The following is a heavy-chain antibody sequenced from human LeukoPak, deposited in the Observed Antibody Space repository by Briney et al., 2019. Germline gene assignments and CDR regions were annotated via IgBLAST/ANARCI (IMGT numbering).Heavy chain of an antibody. CDR1: GFTFTSSA. Sequence: GTSVKVSCKASGFTFTSSAMQWVRQARGQRLEWIGWIVVGSGNTNYAQKFQERVTITRDMSTSTAYMELSSLRSEDTAVYYCAKASFADFWSGYYAYYFDNWGQGTLVTVSS. V-gene: IGHV1-58*02. CDR3: AKASFADFWSGYYAYYFDN. D-gene: IGHD3-3*01. J-gene: IGHJ4*02. CDR2: IVVGSGNT.